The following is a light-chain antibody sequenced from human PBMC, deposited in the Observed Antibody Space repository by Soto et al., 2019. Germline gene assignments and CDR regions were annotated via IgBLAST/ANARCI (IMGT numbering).Light chain of an antibody. CDR2: VAS. CDR3: QQSYSTPIT. Sequence: DLQMTQSPSYLSDSVGDRSTVTCRASQTISSYLNWYQQKTGKDPKLLIYVASSLQGGVPSRFTGSGSGTDFTLTIGSLQTDDFATYYCQQSYSTPITFGQGTRLE. CDR1: QTISSY. J-gene: IGKJ5*01. V-gene: IGKV1-39*01.